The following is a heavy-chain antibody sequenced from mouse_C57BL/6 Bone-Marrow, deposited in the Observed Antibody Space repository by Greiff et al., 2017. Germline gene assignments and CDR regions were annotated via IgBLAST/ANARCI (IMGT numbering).Heavy chain of an antibody. CDR1: GFSLTSYA. CDR2: IWTGGGT. Sequence: QVQLKESGPGLVAPSQSLSITCTVSGFSLTSYAISWVRQPPGKGLEWLGVIWTGGGTNYNSALKSRLSISKDNSKSQVFLKMNSLQTDDTARYYCARNYGHYYGSSYWYFDVWGTGTTVTVSS. CDR3: ARNYGHYYGSSYWYFDV. J-gene: IGHJ1*03. V-gene: IGHV2-9-1*01. D-gene: IGHD1-1*01.